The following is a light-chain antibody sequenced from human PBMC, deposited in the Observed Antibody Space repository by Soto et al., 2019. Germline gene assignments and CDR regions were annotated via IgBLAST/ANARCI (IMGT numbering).Light chain of an antibody. J-gene: IGKJ5*01. Sequence: EILLTQSPATLSLSPGERATLSCRASQSVSRYLASYQQKPGQAPSLXXFEASNRATGIPARFSGSGSGTDLTLTISSLEPEDFALYYGQQRNTWPTITFGQGTRLEIK. CDR1: QSVSRY. V-gene: IGKV3-11*01. CDR3: QQRNTWPTIT. CDR2: EAS.